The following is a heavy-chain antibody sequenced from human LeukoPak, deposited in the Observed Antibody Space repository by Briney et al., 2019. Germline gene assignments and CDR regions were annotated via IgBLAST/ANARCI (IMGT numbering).Heavy chain of an antibody. J-gene: IGHJ5*02. V-gene: IGHV4-39*07. CDR1: GGSISSSSYY. D-gene: IGHD2-8*01. CDR3: ARGDIVLMVYAEYNWFDP. Sequence: SQTLSLTCTVSGGSISSSSYYWGWIRQPPGKGLEWIGSMYYSGSTYYNPALKSRVTISVDTSKNQFSLKLSSVTAADTAVYYCARGDIVLMVYAEYNWFDPWGQGTLVTVSS. CDR2: MYYSGST.